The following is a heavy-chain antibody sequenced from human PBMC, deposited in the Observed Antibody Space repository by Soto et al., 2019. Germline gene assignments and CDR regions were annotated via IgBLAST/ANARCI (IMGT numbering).Heavy chain of an antibody. J-gene: IGHJ4*02. CDR2: ISSSTSYM. CDR1: GFTFSSYS. V-gene: IGHV3-21*01. Sequence: EVQLVESGGGLVKPGGSLRLSCAASGFTFSSYSMNWVRQAPGKGLEWVSSISSSTSYMYYADSVKGRFTISRDNAKNSRYLQMNSLRAEDTAVYYCARDFRDGYYFDYWGQGTLVTVSS. CDR3: ARDFRDGYYFDY. D-gene: IGHD5-12*01.